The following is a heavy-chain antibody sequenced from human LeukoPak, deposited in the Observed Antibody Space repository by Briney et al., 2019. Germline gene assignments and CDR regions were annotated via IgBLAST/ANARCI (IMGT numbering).Heavy chain of an antibody. V-gene: IGHV4-31*03. CDR2: IYYIGST. CDR3: ARRSYYDSWSGYIQGGAFDI. CDR1: GGSISSGGYY. J-gene: IGHJ3*02. Sequence: SQTLCLTCTVSGGSISSGGYYWSWIRQHPAKGMEWIGYIYYIGSTYYNPSLKSRVTISVDTSKNQFSLKLSSVTAAHTAVYSCARRSYYDSWSGYIQGGAFDIWGQGTMVTVSS. D-gene: IGHD3-3*01.